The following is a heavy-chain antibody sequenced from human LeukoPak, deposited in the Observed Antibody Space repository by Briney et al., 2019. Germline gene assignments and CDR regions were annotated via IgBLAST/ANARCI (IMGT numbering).Heavy chain of an antibody. D-gene: IGHD3-3*01. Sequence: GASVKVSCKASGYTFTSYGISWVRQAPGQGLEWMGWISPYNGNTNYAQKLQGRVTMTTDTSTSTAYMELRSLRSDDTAVYYCARTYYDFWSGYSGGNYWGQGTLVTVSS. CDR1: GYTFTSYG. V-gene: IGHV1-18*01. CDR3: ARTYYDFWSGYSGGNY. CDR2: ISPYNGNT. J-gene: IGHJ4*02.